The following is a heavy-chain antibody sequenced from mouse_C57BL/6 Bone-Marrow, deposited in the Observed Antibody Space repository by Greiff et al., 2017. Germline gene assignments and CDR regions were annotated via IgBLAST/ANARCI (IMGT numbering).Heavy chain of an antibody. CDR2: INPGSGGT. V-gene: IGHV1-54*01. J-gene: IGHJ4*01. CDR1: GYAFTNYL. Sequence: VQGVESGAELVRPGTSVKVSCKASGYAFTNYLIEWVKQRPGQGLEWIGVINPGSGGTNYNEKFKGKATLTADKSSSTAYMQLSSLTSEDSAVYFCARRRDYYPMDYWGQGTSVTVSS. CDR3: ARRRDYYPMDY.